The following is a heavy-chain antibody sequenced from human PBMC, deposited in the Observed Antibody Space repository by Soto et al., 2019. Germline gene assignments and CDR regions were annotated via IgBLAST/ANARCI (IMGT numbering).Heavy chain of an antibody. V-gene: IGHV1-18*01. CDR3: AREGYNWNANYYYYYMDV. D-gene: IGHD1-1*01. CDR2: ISAYNGNT. CDR1: GYTFTSYG. J-gene: IGHJ6*03. Sequence: QVQLVQSGAEVKKPGASVKVSCKASGYTFTSYGISWVRQAPGQGLEWMGWISAYNGNTNYAQKLQGRVTMTTDTSTSTAYMELMSLRSDDTAVYYCAREGYNWNANYYYYYMDVWGKGTTVTVSS.